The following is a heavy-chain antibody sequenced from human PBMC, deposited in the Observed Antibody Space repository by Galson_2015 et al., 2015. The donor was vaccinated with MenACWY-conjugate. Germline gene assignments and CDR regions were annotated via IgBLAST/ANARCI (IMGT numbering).Heavy chain of an antibody. CDR2: ISGSSGST. D-gene: IGHD6-13*01. V-gene: IGHV3-23*01. Sequence: SLRLSCAASGFTFSTYAMSWVRQAPGKGLEWVSAISGSSGSTYYADSVKGRFTISRDKSKNTLHLQMKSLRAEDTAVYYCAKLVEQQLVYYYYGMDVWGQGTTVTVSS. CDR3: AKLVEQQLVYYYYGMDV. CDR1: GFTFSTYA. J-gene: IGHJ6*02.